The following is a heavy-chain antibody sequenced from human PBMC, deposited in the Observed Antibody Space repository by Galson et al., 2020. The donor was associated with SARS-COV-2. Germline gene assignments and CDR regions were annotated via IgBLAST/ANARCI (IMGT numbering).Heavy chain of an antibody. J-gene: IGHJ6*02. D-gene: IGHD1-26*01. Sequence: PGGSLRLSCAASGFPFSSYSMNWVRQAPGKGLEWVSSISAGSSYIYYADSVKGRFTISRDNAKNSLYLQMNSLRADDTAVYYCARVWGMATTPTNYYYYGLDVWGPGTTVTVSS. CDR3: ARVWGMATTPTNYYYYGLDV. CDR1: GFPFSSYS. V-gene: IGHV3-21*01. CDR2: ISAGSSYI.